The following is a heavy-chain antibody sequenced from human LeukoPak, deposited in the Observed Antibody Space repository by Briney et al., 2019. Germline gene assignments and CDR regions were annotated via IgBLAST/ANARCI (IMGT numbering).Heavy chain of an antibody. D-gene: IGHD6-13*01. CDR3: ARGSSSSWYEGAFDV. CDR2: INSDGSST. J-gene: IGHJ3*01. Sequence: PGGSLRLSCAASGFTFSSYWMHWVRQAPGKGLVWFSRINSDGSSTIYADSVKGRFTISRDNAKNTLYLQMNSLRAEDTAVYYCARGSSSSWYEGAFDVWGQGTMVTVSS. V-gene: IGHV3-74*01. CDR1: GFTFSSYW.